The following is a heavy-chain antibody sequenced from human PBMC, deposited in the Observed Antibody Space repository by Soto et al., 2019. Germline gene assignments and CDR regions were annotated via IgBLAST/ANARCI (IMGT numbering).Heavy chain of an antibody. CDR3: AKGGYYSLFDI. CDR1: GFPLSSYA. CDR2: ISGSGGRT. D-gene: IGHD3-16*01. Sequence: PEGSLRLSCVASGFPLSSYAMSWVRQTPGKGLEPVSGISGSGGRTYYGDSVKGRFTISRDNCNNTLSLQMHILRVEDTAVYFCAKGGYYSLFDIWGQGTMVTVSS. V-gene: IGHV3-23*01. J-gene: IGHJ3*02.